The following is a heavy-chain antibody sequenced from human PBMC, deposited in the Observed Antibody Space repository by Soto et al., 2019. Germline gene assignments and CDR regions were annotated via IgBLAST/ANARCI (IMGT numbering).Heavy chain of an antibody. D-gene: IGHD3-9*01. V-gene: IGHV3-23*01. CDR1: GFTFSSYA. CDR3: AKAPDPTYYDILTDSPEAPTFDY. J-gene: IGHJ4*02. Sequence: GGSLRLSCAASGFTFSSYAMSWVRQAPGKGLEWVSAISGSGGSTYYADSVKGRFTISRDNSKNTLYLQMNSLRAEDTAVYYCAKAPDPTYYDILTDSPEAPTFDYWGQGTLVTVSS. CDR2: ISGSGGST.